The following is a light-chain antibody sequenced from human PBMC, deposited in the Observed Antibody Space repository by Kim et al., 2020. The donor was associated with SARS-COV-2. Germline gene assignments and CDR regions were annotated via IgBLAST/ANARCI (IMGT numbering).Light chain of an antibody. Sequence: TKTGTGSSTNKGAGYEVHWYQQIAGTAPRLPIYGSSSRPAGVPNRFSGTKSGTSASLGITGLQTEDETDYYCQSYDSSLSGSMFGRGTQLTVL. J-gene: IGLJ3*02. CDR3: QSYDSSLSGSM. CDR1: STNKGAGYE. CDR2: GSS. V-gene: IGLV1-40*01.